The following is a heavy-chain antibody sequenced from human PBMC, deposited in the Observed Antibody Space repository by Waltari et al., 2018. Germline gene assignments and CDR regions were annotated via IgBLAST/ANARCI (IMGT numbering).Heavy chain of an antibody. J-gene: IGHJ4*02. CDR3: ASAHAIAAAGTGIDY. D-gene: IGHD6-13*01. CDR2: INHSGST. Sequence: QVQLQQWGAGLLKPSETLSLTCAVYGGSFSGYSWSWIRQRPGRGLEWIGEINHSGSTNYNPSLKSRVTISVDTSKNQFSLKLSSVTAADTAVYYCASAHAIAAAGTGIDYWGQGTLVTVSS. CDR1: GGSFSGYS. V-gene: IGHV4-34*01.